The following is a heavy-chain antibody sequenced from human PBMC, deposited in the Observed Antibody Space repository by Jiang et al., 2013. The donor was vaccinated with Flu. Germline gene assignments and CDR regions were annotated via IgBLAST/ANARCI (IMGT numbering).Heavy chain of an antibody. CDR3: ARDPAYDSSGYCDY. Sequence: QLVESGGGVVQPGRSLRLSCAASGFTFSSYGMHWVRQAPGKGLEWVAVISYDGSNKYYADSVKGRFTISRDNSKNTLYLQMNSLRAEDTAVYYCARDPAYDSSGYCDYWGQGTLVTVSS. D-gene: IGHD3-22*01. CDR2: ISYDGSNK. V-gene: IGHV3-30*03. CDR1: GFTFSSYG. J-gene: IGHJ4*02.